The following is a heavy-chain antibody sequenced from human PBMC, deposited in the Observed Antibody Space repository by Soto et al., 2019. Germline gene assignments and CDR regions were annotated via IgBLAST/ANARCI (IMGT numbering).Heavy chain of an antibody. J-gene: IGHJ2*01. Sequence: QVQLVQSGAEVKKPGASVKVSCKASGYTFTSYGISWVRQAPGQGLEWMGWISAYNGNTNYAQKLQGRGTMTTDTSTITAYMELRSLRSDDTAVYYCARDLGSDYGCNSYWYCDLWGCGTLVTVSS. D-gene: IGHD4-17*01. CDR2: ISAYNGNT. CDR3: ARDLGSDYGCNSYWYCDL. CDR1: GYTFTSYG. V-gene: IGHV1-18*01.